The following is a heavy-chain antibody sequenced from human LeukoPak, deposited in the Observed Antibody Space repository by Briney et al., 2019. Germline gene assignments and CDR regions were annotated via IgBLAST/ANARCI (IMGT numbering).Heavy chain of an antibody. D-gene: IGHD3-10*01. J-gene: IGHJ4*02. CDR2: ISSSSSYT. CDR3: ARTIVRGVIADY. V-gene: IGHV3-11*03. CDR1: GFTFSDYY. Sequence: GGSLRLSCAASGFTFSDYYMSWIRQAPGKGLEWVSYISSSSSYTNYADSVKGRFTISRDNAKNSLYLQMNGLRAEDTAVYYCARTIVRGVIADYWGQGTLVTVSS.